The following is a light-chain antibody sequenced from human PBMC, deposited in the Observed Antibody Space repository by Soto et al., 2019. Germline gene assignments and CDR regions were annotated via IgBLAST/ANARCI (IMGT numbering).Light chain of an antibody. CDR1: QSISGW. CDR3: QQYNSYSPWT. V-gene: IGKV1-5*01. Sequence: DIQMPQSPSTLSASVGDRITITCRASQSISGWLAWYQQKPGKAPKLLIYDASSLESGVPSRFSGSGSGTGFTLTISSLQPDDFATYYCQQYNSYSPWTFGQGTKVEIK. CDR2: DAS. J-gene: IGKJ1*01.